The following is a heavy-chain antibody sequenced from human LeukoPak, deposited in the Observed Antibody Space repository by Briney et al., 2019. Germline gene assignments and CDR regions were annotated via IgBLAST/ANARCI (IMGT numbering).Heavy chain of an antibody. Sequence: ASEKVSCKSSGYTFSDHHMHWVRQAPGQGLEWMGKITPSDGSTTYAQKFQDRVTMTRDTSTSTVYMELNSLSSEDTAVYYCARDTYGSDYWGQGTLVTVSS. D-gene: IGHD3-10*01. CDR2: ITPSDGST. J-gene: IGHJ4*02. CDR1: GYTFSDHH. CDR3: ARDTYGSDY. V-gene: IGHV1-46*01.